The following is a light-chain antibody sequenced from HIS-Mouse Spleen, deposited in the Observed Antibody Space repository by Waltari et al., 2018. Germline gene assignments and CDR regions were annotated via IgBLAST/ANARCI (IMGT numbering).Light chain of an antibody. J-gene: IGLJ1*01. CDR1: SSNIGSTT. CDR3: AAWDDSLNGYV. V-gene: IGLV1-44*01. Sequence: QSVLTQPPSASGTPGQRVTISCSGRSSNIGSTTVNWYQQLPGPAPKPLIYSNNPRPYGVPDRCSGSKSGTSASLAISGLQSEDEADYYCAAWDDSLNGYVFGTGTKVTVL. CDR2: SNN.